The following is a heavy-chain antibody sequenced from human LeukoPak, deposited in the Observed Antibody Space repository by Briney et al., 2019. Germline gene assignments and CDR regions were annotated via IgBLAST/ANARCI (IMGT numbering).Heavy chain of an antibody. J-gene: IGHJ4*02. CDR3: ARDLEGYHYGSGNYPQ. V-gene: IGHV1-2*02. CDR2: INPNSGGT. D-gene: IGHD3-10*01. CDR1: GYTFTGYY. Sequence: ASLKVSCKASGYTFTGYYIHWLRQAPGQGLEWMGFINPNSGGTNYAQKFQGRVTMTRDTSISTAYMELSSLTSDDTAVYYCARDLEGYHYGSGNYPQWGQGTLITVSS.